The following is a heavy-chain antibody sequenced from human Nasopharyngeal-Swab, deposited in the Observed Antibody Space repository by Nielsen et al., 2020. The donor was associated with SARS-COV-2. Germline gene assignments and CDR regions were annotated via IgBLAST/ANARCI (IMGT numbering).Heavy chain of an antibody. CDR1: GFTFRDYW. CDR2: IKQDGSEK. Sequence: GESLKISCVASGFTFRDYWMSWVRQAPAKGLEWVASIKQDGSEKNYVDSVKGRFTISRDNAKNSLYLQMSSLRAEDTAVYYCASAAPYDSSSYAYWGQGTLVTVSS. V-gene: IGHV3-7*03. D-gene: IGHD3-22*01. J-gene: IGHJ4*02. CDR3: ASAAPYDSSSYAY.